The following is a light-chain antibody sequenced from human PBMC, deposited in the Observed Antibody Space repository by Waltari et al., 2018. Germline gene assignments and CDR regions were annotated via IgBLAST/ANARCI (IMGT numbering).Light chain of an antibody. CDR2: EGT. CDR1: SSDVGTYNL. CDR3: CSYAGGRPHVV. Sequence: QSALTQPASVSGSPGQSITISCTGTSSDVGTYNLVSWYQQHPCKAPKLMIYEGTKRPSGVSNRFSGSKSGNTASLTISGLQAEDEAHYYCCSYAGGRPHVVFGGGTQLTVL. V-gene: IGLV2-23*01. J-gene: IGLJ2*01.